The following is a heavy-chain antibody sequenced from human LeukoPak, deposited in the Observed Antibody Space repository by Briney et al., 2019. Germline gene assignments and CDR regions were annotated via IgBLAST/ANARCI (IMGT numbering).Heavy chain of an antibody. CDR3: ARVAKERVGGVYYFDY. J-gene: IGHJ4*02. V-gene: IGHV3-13*01. CDR1: GFTFSDYD. D-gene: IGHD1-1*01. Sequence: GGSLRLSCAASGFTFSDYDMHWFRQATGKGLEWVSAIGTAGDTYYTGSVKGRFTISRENAKNSLYLQMNSLRAGDTAVYYCARVAKERVGGVYYFDYWGQGTLVTVSS. CDR2: IGTAGDT.